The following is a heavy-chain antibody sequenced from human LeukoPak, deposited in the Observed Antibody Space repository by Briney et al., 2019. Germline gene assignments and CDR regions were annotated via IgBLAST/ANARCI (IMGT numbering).Heavy chain of an antibody. CDR3: ARDLRRTTGTTSLGGY. J-gene: IGHJ4*02. CDR1: GFTFSSYS. CDR2: ISSSSSYI. Sequence: GGSLRLSCAASGFTFSSYSMNWVRQAPGKGLEWVSSISSSSSYIYYADSVKGRFTISRDNAKNSLYLQMNSLRAEDTAVYYCARDLRRTTGTTSLGGYWGQGTLVTVSS. V-gene: IGHV3-21*01. D-gene: IGHD1-1*01.